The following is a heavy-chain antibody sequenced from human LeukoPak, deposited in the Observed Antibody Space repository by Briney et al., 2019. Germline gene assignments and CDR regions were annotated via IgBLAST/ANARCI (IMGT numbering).Heavy chain of an antibody. Sequence: PGGSLRLSCAASGFTFSSYSMNWVRQAPGKGLEWVSYISSSSSTIYYADSVKGRFTIFRDNAKNSLYLQMNSLRAEDTAVYYCARAQSYDSSGYYPYYFDYWGQGTLVTVSS. CDR1: GFTFSSYS. CDR2: ISSSSSTI. D-gene: IGHD3-22*01. CDR3: ARAQSYDSSGYYPYYFDY. V-gene: IGHV3-48*04. J-gene: IGHJ4*02.